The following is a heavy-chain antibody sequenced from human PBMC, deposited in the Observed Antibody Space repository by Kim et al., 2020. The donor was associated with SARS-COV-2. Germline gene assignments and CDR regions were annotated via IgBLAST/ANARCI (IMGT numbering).Heavy chain of an antibody. CDR3: AVDMIVVVT. D-gene: IGHD3-22*01. J-gene: IGHJ4*02. CDR2: IYYSGST. V-gene: IGHV4-39*01. CDR1: GGSISSSSYY. Sequence: SETLSLTCTVSGGSISSSSYYWGWIRQPPGKGLEWIGSIYYSGSTYYNPSLKSRVTISVDTSKNQFSLKLSSVTAADTAVYYCAVDMIVVVTWGQGTLVTVSS.